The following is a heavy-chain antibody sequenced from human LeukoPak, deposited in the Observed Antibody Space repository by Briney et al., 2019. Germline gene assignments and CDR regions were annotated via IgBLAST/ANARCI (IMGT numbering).Heavy chain of an antibody. J-gene: IGHJ3*02. Sequence: RSGGSLRLSCEASGFTFSDYYMSWIRQAPGKGLEWVSYISSSGSTIYYADSVKGRFTISRDNAKNSLYLQMNSLRAEDTAVYYCATIPVVVPAAEQIDAFDIWGQGTMVTVSS. D-gene: IGHD2-2*01. V-gene: IGHV3-11*01. CDR2: ISSSGSTI. CDR1: GFTFSDYY. CDR3: ATIPVVVPAAEQIDAFDI.